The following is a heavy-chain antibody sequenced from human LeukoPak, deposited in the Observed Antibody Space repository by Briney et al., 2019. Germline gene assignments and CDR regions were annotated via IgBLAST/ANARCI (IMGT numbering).Heavy chain of an antibody. J-gene: IGHJ5*02. V-gene: IGHV4-59*08. CDR1: GGSISRYY. D-gene: IGHD4-17*01. CDR2: IYYSGSS. CDR3: ARVNGDYGRWFDP. Sequence: PSETLTLTCTVSGGSISRYYWIWMREPPGKGLEGIGYIYYSGSSNHNPPLKRRVAISVDTYKNQFGLKLSSVTAADTAVYYCARVNGDYGRWFDPWVRGTLVTVCS.